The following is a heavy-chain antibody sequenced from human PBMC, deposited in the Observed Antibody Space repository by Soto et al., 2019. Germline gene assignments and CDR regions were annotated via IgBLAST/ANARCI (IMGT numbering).Heavy chain of an antibody. CDR1: GGSISSGGYY. Sequence: QVQLQESGPGLVKPSQTLSLTCTVSGGSISSGGYYWSWIRQHPGKGLEWIGYIYYSGSTYYNPCLKSRGTIAVDTSKNQFSLKLSSVTAADTAVYYCARGLALRRSLVFDYWGQGTLVTVSS. V-gene: IGHV4-31*03. CDR2: IYYSGST. J-gene: IGHJ4*02. D-gene: IGHD3-16*02. CDR3: ARGLALRRSLVFDY.